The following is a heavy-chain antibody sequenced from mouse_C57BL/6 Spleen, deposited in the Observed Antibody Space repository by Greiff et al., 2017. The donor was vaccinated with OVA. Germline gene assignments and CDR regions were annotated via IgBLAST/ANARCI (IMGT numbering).Heavy chain of an antibody. Sequence: EVQLVESGGGLVQPGGSLSLSCAASGFTFTDYYMSWVRQPPGKALEWLGFIRNKANGYTTEYSAFVKGRFTISRENSQSILYHQMKALRAQDSATYDVARGVLGSWFAYWGQGTLVTVSA. J-gene: IGHJ3*01. CDR3: ARGVLGSWFAY. D-gene: IGHD3-1*01. CDR2: IRNKANGYTT. CDR1: GFTFTDYY. V-gene: IGHV7-3*01.